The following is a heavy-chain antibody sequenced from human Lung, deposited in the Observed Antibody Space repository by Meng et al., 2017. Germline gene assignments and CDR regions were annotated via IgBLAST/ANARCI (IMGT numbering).Heavy chain of an antibody. CDR1: GFTFSKNV. CDR3: ARNNYGDYYFDY. Sequence: VQLVGCWGRVAWPGRSLMLSCAASGFTFSKNVMHWVRQAPGKGLEWVAAISYDGSNQHYADSVKGRFTISRDNSENTLYLQMNSLRAEDTAVYYCARNNYGDYYFDYWGQGTLVTVSS. V-gene: IGHV3-30*01. D-gene: IGHD4-17*01. J-gene: IGHJ4*02. CDR2: ISYDGSNQ.